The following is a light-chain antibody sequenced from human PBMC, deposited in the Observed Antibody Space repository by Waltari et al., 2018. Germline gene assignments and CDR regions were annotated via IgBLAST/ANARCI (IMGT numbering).Light chain of an antibody. Sequence: SYVLTQPPSVSVAPGQTARVTCGGNIIGSKRVQWYQPKSGQAPVLVVSDDSDRPSGIPERFSGSNSGHTATLTISGVEAGDEADYYCQVWESRSDVVFGGGTKLTVL. J-gene: IGLJ2*01. CDR1: IIGSKR. CDR3: QVWESRSDVV. V-gene: IGLV3-21*02. CDR2: DDS.